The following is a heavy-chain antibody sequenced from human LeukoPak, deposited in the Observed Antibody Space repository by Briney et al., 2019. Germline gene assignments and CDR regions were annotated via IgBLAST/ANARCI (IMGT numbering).Heavy chain of an antibody. CDR1: GYSFTSYW. Sequence: GESLQISCQGSGYSFTSYWIGWVRQMPGKGLEWMGIIYPGDSDTRYSPSFQGQVTISADKSISTAYLQWSSLKASDTAMYYCARHLADYYDSGGYPLDPWGQGTLVTVSS. J-gene: IGHJ5*02. CDR2: IYPGDSDT. CDR3: ARHLADYYDSGGYPLDP. V-gene: IGHV5-51*01. D-gene: IGHD3-22*01.